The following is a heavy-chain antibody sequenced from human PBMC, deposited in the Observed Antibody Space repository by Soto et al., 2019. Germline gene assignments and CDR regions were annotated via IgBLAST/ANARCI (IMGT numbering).Heavy chain of an antibody. CDR2: IYYSGST. Sequence: QLQLQESGPGLVKPSETLSLTCTVSGGSISSSSYYWGWIRQPPGKGLEWIGSIYYSGSTYYNPSLKSRVTISVDTSKNQFSLKLSSVTAADTAVYYCARHPGYSSGPGAFDIWGQGTMVTVSS. J-gene: IGHJ3*02. CDR3: ARHPGYSSGPGAFDI. V-gene: IGHV4-39*01. CDR1: GGSISSSSYY. D-gene: IGHD6-19*01.